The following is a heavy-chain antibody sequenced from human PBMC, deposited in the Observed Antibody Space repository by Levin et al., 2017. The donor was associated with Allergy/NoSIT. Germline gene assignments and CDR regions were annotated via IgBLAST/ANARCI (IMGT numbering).Heavy chain of an antibody. CDR1: GYTFTSYD. CDR2: MNPNSGTT. J-gene: IGHJ5*02. V-gene: IGHV1-8*01. CDR3: ARDQGCGGDCLADWFDP. D-gene: IGHD2-21*02. Sequence: ASVKVSCKASGYTFTSYDIHWVRQATGQGLEWMGWMNPNSGTTGYAQKFQGRVAMTRDTSISTAYMELSSLKSEDTAIYYCARDQGCGGDCLADWFDPWGQGTLVTVSS.